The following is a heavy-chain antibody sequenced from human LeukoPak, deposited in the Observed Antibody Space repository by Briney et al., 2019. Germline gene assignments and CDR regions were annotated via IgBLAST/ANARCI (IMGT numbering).Heavy chain of an antibody. D-gene: IGHD5-12*01. V-gene: IGHV3-21*01. CDR3: ARESRARGYRIVDY. J-gene: IGHJ4*02. CDR2: ISSSSSYI. Sequence: GGSLRLSCAASGFTFSSYSMNWVRQAPGKGLEWVSSISSSSSYIYYADSVKGRFTISRDNAKNSLYLQMNSLRAEDTAVYYCARESRARGYRIVDYWGQGTLVTVSS. CDR1: GFTFSSYS.